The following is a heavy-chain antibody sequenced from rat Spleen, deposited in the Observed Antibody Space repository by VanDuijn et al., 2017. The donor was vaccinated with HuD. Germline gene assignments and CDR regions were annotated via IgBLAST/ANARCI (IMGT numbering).Heavy chain of an antibody. Sequence: EVQLVESGGGLVQPGRSLKLSCAASGFTFSNYGMAWVRQAPTKGLEWVGSIIYDGSRTYYRDSVKGRFTLSRDNAKSTLFLQMDSLRSEDTATYYCAQWNSKYFIYWGQGTLVTVSS. J-gene: IGHJ3*01. CDR1: GFTFSNYG. CDR2: IIYDGSRT. D-gene: IGHD4-4*01. CDR3: AQWNSKYFIY. V-gene: IGHV5-29*01.